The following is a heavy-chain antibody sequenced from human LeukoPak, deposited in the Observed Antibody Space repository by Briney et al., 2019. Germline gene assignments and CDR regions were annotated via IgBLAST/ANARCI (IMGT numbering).Heavy chain of an antibody. Sequence: ASVKVSCKASGYTFTGYYMHWVRQAPGQGLEWMGWINPNSGGTNYAQKFQGRVTMTRDTSISTAYMELSRLRSDDTAVYYRARGYYDFWSGYFAGILCYWGQGTLVTVSS. CDR2: INPNSGGT. CDR1: GYTFTGYY. CDR3: ARGYYDFWSGYFAGILCY. V-gene: IGHV1-2*02. J-gene: IGHJ4*02. D-gene: IGHD3-3*01.